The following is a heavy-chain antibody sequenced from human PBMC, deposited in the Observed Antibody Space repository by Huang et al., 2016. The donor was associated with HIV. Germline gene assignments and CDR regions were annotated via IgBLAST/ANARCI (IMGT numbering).Heavy chain of an antibody. CDR3: ATKTAGMDI. D-gene: IGHD1-7*01. Sequence: VESGGRSVQPGGSIKLSCVGSTFTFGAYWMSWVRQPTGKGREGVANSKQDESEKYYVDSVKGRFNISRDNARKVLFLEMDDLRVEDTAIYFCATKTAGMDIWGQGTTVTVSS. V-gene: IGHV3-7*01. CDR2: SKQDESEK. CDR1: TFTFGAYW. J-gene: IGHJ6*02.